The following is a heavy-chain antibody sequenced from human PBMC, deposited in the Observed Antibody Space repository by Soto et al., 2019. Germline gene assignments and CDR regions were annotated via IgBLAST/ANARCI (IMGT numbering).Heavy chain of an antibody. CDR1: GGSISSSSYY. Sequence: QLQLQESGPGLVKPSETLSLTCTVSGGSISSSSYYWVWIRQPPGKGLEWIGSIFYSGSTYYNPSLKSRVTIPVDAPKNQFSLKLSSVTATDTAVYHGGSFPAWGSGVNWGQGTVVTVSS. J-gene: IGHJ4*02. CDR3: GSFPAWGSGVN. V-gene: IGHV4-39*01. D-gene: IGHD3-10*01. CDR2: IFYSGST.